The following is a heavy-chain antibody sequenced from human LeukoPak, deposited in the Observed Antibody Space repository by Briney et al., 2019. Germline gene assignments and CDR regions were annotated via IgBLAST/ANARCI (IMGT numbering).Heavy chain of an antibody. CDR2: IYTSGST. CDR3: ARERKHSDAVVDV. CDR1: GGSISSYY. Sequence: PSKTLSLTCTVSGGSISSYYWSWIRQPAGKGLEWIGRIYTSGSTNYNPSLKSRVTMSVDTSKNQFSLKLSSVTAADTAVYYCARERKHSDAVVDVWGKGTTVTVSS. V-gene: IGHV4-4*07. D-gene: IGHD1-26*01. J-gene: IGHJ6*04.